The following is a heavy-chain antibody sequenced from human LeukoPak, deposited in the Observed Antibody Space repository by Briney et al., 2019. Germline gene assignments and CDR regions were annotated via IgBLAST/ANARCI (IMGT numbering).Heavy chain of an antibody. J-gene: IGHJ6*02. CDR3: ARDRRWLPAGTYHYYYYGMDV. V-gene: IGHV3-30*03. D-gene: IGHD6-13*01. CDR1: GFTFSSYG. Sequence: GGSLRLSCAASGFTFSSYGMHWVRQAPGKGLEWVALISYGGTNKYYADSVKGRVTISRDNSKNTLYLQMNSLRAEDTAVYYCARDRRWLPAGTYHYYYYGMDVWGQGTTVTVSS. CDR2: ISYGGTNK.